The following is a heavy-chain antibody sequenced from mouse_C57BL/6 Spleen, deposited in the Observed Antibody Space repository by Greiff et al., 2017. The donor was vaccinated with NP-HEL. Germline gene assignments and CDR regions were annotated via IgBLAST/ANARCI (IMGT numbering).Heavy chain of an antibody. V-gene: IGHV1-26*01. CDR3: ARHYGFYYAMDY. D-gene: IGHD2-2*01. J-gene: IGHJ4*01. CDR1: GYTFTDYY. CDR2: INPNNGGT. Sequence: EVQLQQSGPELVKPGASVKISCKASGYTFTDYYMNWVKQSHGKSLEWIGDINPNNGGTSYNQKFKGKATLTVDKSSSTAYMELRSLTSEDSAVYYCARHYGFYYAMDYWGQGTSVTVSS.